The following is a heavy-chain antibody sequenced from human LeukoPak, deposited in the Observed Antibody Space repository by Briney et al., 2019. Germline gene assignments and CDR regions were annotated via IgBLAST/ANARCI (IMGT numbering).Heavy chain of an antibody. CDR2: MNPNSGNT. Sequence: ASVKVSCKASGYMFTSYDINWVRQATGQGLEWMGWMNPNSGNTGFGQKFQGRVTMTTDTSTSTAYMELRSLRSDDTAVYYCARVWNDGLIDDYWGQGTLVTVSS. V-gene: IGHV1-8*01. D-gene: IGHD1-1*01. J-gene: IGHJ4*02. CDR3: ARVWNDGLIDDY. CDR1: GYMFTSYD.